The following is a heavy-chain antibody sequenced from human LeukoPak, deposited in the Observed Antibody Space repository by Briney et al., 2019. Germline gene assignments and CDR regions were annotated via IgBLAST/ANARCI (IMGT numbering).Heavy chain of an antibody. CDR3: ARGPNGNWNYGGY. J-gene: IGHJ4*02. D-gene: IGHD1-7*01. Sequence: ASVKVSSKASGYTFTVYYIHWVRQAPGQGLEWMGWINPNSGGTNYAQKFQGRVTMTRNTSISTAYMELSSLRSDDTAVYYCARGPNGNWNYGGYWGQGTLVTVSS. V-gene: IGHV1-2*02. CDR1: GYTFTVYY. CDR2: INPNSGGT.